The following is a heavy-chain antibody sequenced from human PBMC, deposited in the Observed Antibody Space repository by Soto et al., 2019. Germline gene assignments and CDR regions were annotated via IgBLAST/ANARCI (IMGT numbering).Heavy chain of an antibody. D-gene: IGHD1-26*01. Sequence: QVQLVQSGAEEKKPGASVKVSCKASGYTFTNYAMHWVRQAPGQRLEWMGWINAGNGNTKYSQKFQGRVTITRDTSASTAYMELSSLTSEDTAVYHCASSATTADYYYGMDVWGQATTVTVSS. V-gene: IGHV1-3*05. CDR3: ASSATTADYYYGMDV. CDR1: GYTFTNYA. CDR2: INAGNGNT. J-gene: IGHJ6*02.